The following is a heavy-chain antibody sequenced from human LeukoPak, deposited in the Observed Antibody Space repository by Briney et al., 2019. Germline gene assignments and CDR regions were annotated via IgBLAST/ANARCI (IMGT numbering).Heavy chain of an antibody. D-gene: IGHD3-10*01. Sequence: GGSLRLSCTASGFMFTSYTMSWVREAPGKGLEWLSSISGNNNYTYHAPSLKGRFTISRDDAQNSVYLQMNSLKDEDTAVYYCARSRSSSPYDKNLNYWGQGTLVIVSS. CDR3: ARSRSSSPYDKNLNY. CDR2: ISGNNNYT. V-gene: IGHV3-21*01. J-gene: IGHJ4*02. CDR1: GFMFTSYT.